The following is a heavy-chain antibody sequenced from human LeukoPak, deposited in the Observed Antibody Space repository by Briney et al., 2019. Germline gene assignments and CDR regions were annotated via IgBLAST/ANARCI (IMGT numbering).Heavy chain of an antibody. D-gene: IGHD1-14*01. CDR3: GKGPTRCTGCDGFAI. J-gene: IGHJ3*02. V-gene: IGHV3-43*01. CDR1: GFTLDDYS. CDR2: NTWDGGRT. Sequence: PGGALTQSCAGSGFTLDDYSMHWVGQAPGKGLDGVALNTWDGGRTYYADSVKGGFTISRDNSKNSLYLQMNSLRTEDTALYYCGKGPTRCTGCDGFAIWGQGTMVTVSS.